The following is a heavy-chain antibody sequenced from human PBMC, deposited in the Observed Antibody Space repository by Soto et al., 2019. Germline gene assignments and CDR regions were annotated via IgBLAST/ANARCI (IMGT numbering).Heavy chain of an antibody. J-gene: IGHJ4*02. CDR2: INPNSGGT. Sequence: SEKVSYQPSVYSLTNYYMHWVRQAPGQGLEWMGWINPNSGGTNYAQKFKGRDTMTSDTSISTAYMEMSKLRSYDTAVYFGAIRGWGGRERIDYWGQGTLVT. V-gene: IGHV1-2*02. D-gene: IGHD3-16*01. CDR1: VYSLTNYY. CDR3: AIRGWGGRERIDY.